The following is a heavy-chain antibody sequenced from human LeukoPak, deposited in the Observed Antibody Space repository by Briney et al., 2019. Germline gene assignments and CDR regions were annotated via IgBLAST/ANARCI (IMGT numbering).Heavy chain of an antibody. CDR2: INPSGGST. J-gene: IGHJ6*03. CDR1: GYTLTSNY. V-gene: IGHV1-46*03. Sequence: ASVKVSCKASGYTLTSNYIHWVRQAPGQGLEWRGIINPSGGSTTYAQKFQGRVTMTRDTSTSTVYMELTSLRSEDTAVYYCAKGRSDFFAYYYYLDVWGKGTTVTVSS. D-gene: IGHD2-21*02. CDR3: AKGRSDFFAYYYYLDV.